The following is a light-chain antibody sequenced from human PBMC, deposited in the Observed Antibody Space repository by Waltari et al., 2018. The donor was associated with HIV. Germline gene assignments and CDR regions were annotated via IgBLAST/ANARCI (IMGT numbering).Light chain of an antibody. V-gene: IGKV3-11*01. CDR3: QQRSNWPALS. J-gene: IGKJ4*01. Sequence: EIVLTPSPATLSLSPCAIAILPCRASQNVNTFLAWYQQKPGQPPSLLIFDASKRATGIPARFSGRGSGTDFTLTISSLDAEDSAFYFCQQRSNWPALSFGGGTKVEIK. CDR2: DAS. CDR1: QNVNTF.